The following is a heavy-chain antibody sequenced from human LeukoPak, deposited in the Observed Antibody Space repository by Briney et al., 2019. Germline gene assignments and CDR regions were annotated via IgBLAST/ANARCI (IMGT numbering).Heavy chain of an antibody. CDR2: ISSSSSTI. J-gene: IGHJ6*02. CDR1: GFTFSSYS. Sequence: GGFLRLSCAASGFTFSSYSMNWVRQAPGKGLEWVSYISSSSSTIYYADSVKGRFTISRDNAKNSLYLQMNSLRAEDTAVYYCARRYDTSPGIYYYYGMDVWGQGTTVTVSS. CDR3: ARRYDTSPGIYYYYGMDV. V-gene: IGHV3-48*04. D-gene: IGHD3-22*01.